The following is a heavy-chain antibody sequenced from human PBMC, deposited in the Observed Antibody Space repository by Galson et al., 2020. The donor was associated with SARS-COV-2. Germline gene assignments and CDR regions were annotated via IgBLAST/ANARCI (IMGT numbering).Heavy chain of an antibody. J-gene: IGHJ4*02. CDR3: AHGILSYTIDY. V-gene: IGHV4-38-2*02. CDR2: VYHSGTT. D-gene: IGHD3-9*01. Sequence: SETLSLTCSVSGYSIRSGYYWGWIRQPPGKGLEWLGNVYHSGTTHYSSSLRSRVTMSLDKSKNHFSLKLTSVTAADTAVYFCAHGILSYTIDYCGQGILVTVSS. CDR1: GYSIRSGYY.